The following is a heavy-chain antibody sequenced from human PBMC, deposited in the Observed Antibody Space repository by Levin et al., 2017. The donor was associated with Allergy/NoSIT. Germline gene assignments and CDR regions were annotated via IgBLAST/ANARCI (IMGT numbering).Heavy chain of an antibody. CDR1: GFTFSDYY. CDR3: ATAQWLVDLYYFDY. V-gene: IGHV3-11*03. D-gene: IGHD6-19*01. CDR2: ISSSSSYT. J-gene: IGHJ4*02. Sequence: GESLKISCAASGFTFSDYYMSWIRQAPGKGLEWVSYISSSSSYTNYADSVKGRLTISRDNAKNSLYLQMNSLRAEDTAVYYCATAQWLVDLYYFDYWGQGTLVTVSS.